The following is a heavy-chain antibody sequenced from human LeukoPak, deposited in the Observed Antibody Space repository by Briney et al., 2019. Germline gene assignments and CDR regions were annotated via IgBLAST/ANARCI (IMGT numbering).Heavy chain of an antibody. J-gene: IGHJ4*02. CDR1: DFTFSRYS. V-gene: IGHV3-21*01. CDR2: ITTSSNYI. Sequence: GGSLRLSCVASDFTFSRYSMVWVRQAPGKGLEWVSSITTSSNYIDYADSVKGRFTISRDNAKNSLYLQMNSLRAEDTAVYYCARDLNFWSSYSTRGLDYWGQGTLVTVSS. D-gene: IGHD3-3*01. CDR3: ARDLNFWSSYSTRGLDY.